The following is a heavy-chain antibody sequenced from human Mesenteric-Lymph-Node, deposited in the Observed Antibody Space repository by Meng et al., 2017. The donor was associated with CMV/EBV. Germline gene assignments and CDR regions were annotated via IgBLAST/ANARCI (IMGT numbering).Heavy chain of an antibody. CDR1: GGSFSGYY. D-gene: IGHD3-22*01. Sequence: VYGGSFSGYYWSWIRQPPGKGLEWIGEINHSGSTNYNPSLKSRVTISVDTSKNQFSLKLSSVTAADTAVYYCARWKRITMIAGRYFDYWGQGTLVTVSS. J-gene: IGHJ4*02. CDR3: ARWKRITMIAGRYFDY. V-gene: IGHV4-34*01. CDR2: INHSGST.